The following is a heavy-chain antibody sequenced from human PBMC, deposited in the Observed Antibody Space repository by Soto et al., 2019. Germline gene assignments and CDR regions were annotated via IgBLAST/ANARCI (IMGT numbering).Heavy chain of an antibody. D-gene: IGHD3-3*01. CDR3: ARDLGDFWSQYYYYYGMDV. Sequence: GGSLRLSCAASGFTFSSYGMHWVRQAPGKGLEWVAVIWYDGSNKYYADSVKGRFTISRDNSKNTLYLQMNSLRAEDTAVYYCARDLGDFWSQYYYYYGMDVWGQGTTVTVSS. CDR2: IWYDGSNK. V-gene: IGHV3-33*01. J-gene: IGHJ6*02. CDR1: GFTFSSYG.